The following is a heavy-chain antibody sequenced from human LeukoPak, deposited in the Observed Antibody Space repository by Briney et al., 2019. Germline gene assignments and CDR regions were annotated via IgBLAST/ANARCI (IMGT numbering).Heavy chain of an antibody. CDR1: GFTFSSYW. V-gene: IGHV3-7*03. CDR3: ARGGGLDV. J-gene: IGHJ6*02. CDR2: INHNGNVN. Sequence: RPGGSLRLSCAASGFTFSSYWMNWARQAPGKGLEWVASINHNGNVNYYVDSVKGRFTISRDSAKNSLYLQMSNLRAEDTAVYFCARGGGLDVWGQGAMVTVSS. D-gene: IGHD3-16*01.